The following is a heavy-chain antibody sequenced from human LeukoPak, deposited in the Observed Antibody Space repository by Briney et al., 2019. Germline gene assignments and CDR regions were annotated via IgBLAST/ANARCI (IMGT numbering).Heavy chain of an antibody. J-gene: IGHJ4*02. V-gene: IGHV4-4*07. CDR1: GGSISSYY. D-gene: IGHD1-26*01. Sequence: SETLSLTCAVSGGSISSYYWSWIRQPAGKGLEWVGRIYNSGITNYNASLKSRVNMSLDKSKTKFSLKLNSMTAEDTAVFCCSRENSGSYRDLDYWGQGTLVTVSS. CDR3: SRENSGSYRDLDY. CDR2: IYNSGIT.